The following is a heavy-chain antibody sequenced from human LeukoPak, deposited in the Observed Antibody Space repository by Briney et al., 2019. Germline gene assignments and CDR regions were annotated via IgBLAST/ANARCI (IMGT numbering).Heavy chain of an antibody. CDR3: AGRWAVAAVDY. CDR2: INSDGSST. J-gene: IGHJ4*02. CDR1: GFTFSIFW. Sequence: GGSLRLSCAASGFTFSIFWMHWVRQVPGEGLVWVSRINSDGSSTNYADSVKGRFTISRDNAKNTLYLQMNSLRAEDTAVYYCAGRWAVAAVDYWGQGTLVTVSS. D-gene: IGHD6-19*01. V-gene: IGHV3-74*01.